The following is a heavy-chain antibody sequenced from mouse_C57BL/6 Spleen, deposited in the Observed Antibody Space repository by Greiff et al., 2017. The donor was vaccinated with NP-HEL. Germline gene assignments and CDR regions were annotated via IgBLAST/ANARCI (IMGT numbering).Heavy chain of an antibody. CDR2: ISSGGSYT. V-gene: IGHV5-6*01. Sequence: EVQGVESGGDLVKPGGSLKLSCAASGFTFSSYGMSWVRQTPDKRLEWVATISSGGSYTYYPDSVKGRFTISRDNAKNTLYLQMSSLKSEDTAMYYCARQLGHYFDYWGQGTTLTVSS. D-gene: IGHD4-1*01. J-gene: IGHJ2*01. CDR1: GFTFSSYG. CDR3: ARQLGHYFDY.